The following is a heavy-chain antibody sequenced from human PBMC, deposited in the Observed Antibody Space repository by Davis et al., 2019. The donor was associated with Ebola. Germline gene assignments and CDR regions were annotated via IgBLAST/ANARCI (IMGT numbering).Heavy chain of an antibody. Sequence: GESLKISCAASGFTFSNFHIHWVRQTPGKGLVWVARIDPDGTGTNYADSVKGRFTISRDNAKNTLSLQMNSLRVEDTAVYYCARVPYDILTGYHLGVYYYGVDVWGQGTTVTVSS. CDR2: IDPDGTGT. CDR3: ARVPYDILTGYHLGVYYYGVDV. D-gene: IGHD3-9*01. J-gene: IGHJ6*02. CDR1: GFTFSNFH. V-gene: IGHV3-74*01.